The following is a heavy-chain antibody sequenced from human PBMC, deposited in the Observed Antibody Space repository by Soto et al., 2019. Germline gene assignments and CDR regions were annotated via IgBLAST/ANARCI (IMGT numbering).Heavy chain of an antibody. D-gene: IGHD2-8*02. CDR3: ARGVLGPGDYYYGMDV. CDR2: IGTAGDT. J-gene: IGHJ6*02. CDR1: GFNFISYD. Sequence: EVQLVESGGGLVRPGGSLRLSCAASGFNFISYDIHWVRQATGKGLEWVSGIGTAGDTYYPGAVEGRFIMSRENAENSVYLEMNSLRPGDTAVYYCARGVLGPGDYYYGMDVWGQGTTVTVFS. V-gene: IGHV3-13*01.